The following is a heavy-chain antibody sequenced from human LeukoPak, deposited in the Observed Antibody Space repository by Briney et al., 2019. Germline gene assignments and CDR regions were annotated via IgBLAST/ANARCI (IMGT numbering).Heavy chain of an antibody. V-gene: IGHV3-30*02. CDR3: AKGDYGDSEANLDY. Sequence: GGSLRLSCAASGFTFSSYGMHWVRQAPGKGLEWMTFIWYDGSNKYYAGSVKGRFSISRDNSKNTVYLQMNSLRVEDTAIYYCAKGDYGDSEANLDYWGQGTLVTVSS. CDR1: GFTFSSYG. D-gene: IGHD4-17*01. J-gene: IGHJ4*02. CDR2: IWYDGSNK.